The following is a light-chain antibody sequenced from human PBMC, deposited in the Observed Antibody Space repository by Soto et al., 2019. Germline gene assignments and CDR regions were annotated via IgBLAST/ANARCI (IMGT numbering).Light chain of an antibody. Sequence: DIQMTQSPSSLSASVGDRVTITCRASQSISSYLNWYQQKPGKAPKLLIYAASSLQSGVPSRFSGSGSGTDFTLTISSRQPEDFETSYCQQSYSTPRTFGQGTRWKSN. CDR3: QQSYSTPRT. V-gene: IGKV1-39*01. CDR2: AAS. J-gene: IGKJ1*01. CDR1: QSISSY.